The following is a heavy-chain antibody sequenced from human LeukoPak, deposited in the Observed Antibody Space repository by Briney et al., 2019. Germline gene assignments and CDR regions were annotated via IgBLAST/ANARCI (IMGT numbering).Heavy chain of an antibody. J-gene: IGHJ6*03. CDR3: ARQHDSYYYYYIDV. CDR2: LYHSDSA. CDR1: GYSISNGYN. Sequence: SETLSLTCAVSGYSISNGYNWVWIRQPPGRGLEWIGSLYHSDSAYYTTSLRSRVSMSVDTSKNQFSLTLSFVTAADTAVYYCARQHDSYYYYYIDVWGSGTTVTVSS. V-gene: IGHV4-38-2*01.